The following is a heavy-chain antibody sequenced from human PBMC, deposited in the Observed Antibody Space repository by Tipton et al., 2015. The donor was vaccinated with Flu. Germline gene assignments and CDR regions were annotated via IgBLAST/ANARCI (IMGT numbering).Heavy chain of an antibody. V-gene: IGHV3-21*01. J-gene: IGHJ4*02. Sequence: SLRLSCAAPGFTFSSYSMNWVRQAPGKGLEWVSYISSSSSYIYYADSVKGRFTISRDNAKNSLYLQMNSLRVEDTAVYYCARAYSLAQFDYWGQGTLVTVSS. CDR1: GFTFSSYS. CDR2: ISSSSSYI. CDR3: ARAYSLAQFDY. D-gene: IGHD5-18*01.